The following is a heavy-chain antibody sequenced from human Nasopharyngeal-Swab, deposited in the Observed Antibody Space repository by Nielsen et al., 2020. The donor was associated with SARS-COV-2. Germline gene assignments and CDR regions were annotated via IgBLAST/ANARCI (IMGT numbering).Heavy chain of an antibody. V-gene: IGHV3-66*02. CDR2: IYSGGST. J-gene: IGHJ6*03. Sequence: ESLKISCAASGFTVSSNYMSWVRQAPGKGLEWVSVIYSGGSTYYADSVKGRFTISRDNSKNTLYLQMNSLRAEDTAVYYCARDHSYGSRYYYYYYMDVWGKGTTVTVSS. D-gene: IGHD5-18*01. CDR3: ARDHSYGSRYYYYYYMDV. CDR1: GFTVSSNY.